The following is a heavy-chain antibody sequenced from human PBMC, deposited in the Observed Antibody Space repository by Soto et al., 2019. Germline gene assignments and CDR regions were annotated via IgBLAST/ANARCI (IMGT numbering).Heavy chain of an antibody. D-gene: IGHD6-6*01. CDR1: GFTFSSYG. V-gene: IGHV3-33*01. J-gene: IGHJ6*02. CDR2: IWYDGSNK. Sequence: HPGWSLRLSCAASGFTFSSYGMHWVRQAPGKGLEWVAVIWYDGSNKYYADSVKGRFTISRDNSKNTLYLQMNSLRAEDTAVYYCARDQSSSSSIDFWFRSYGMDVWGQGTTVTVSS. CDR3: ARDQSSSSSIDFWFRSYGMDV.